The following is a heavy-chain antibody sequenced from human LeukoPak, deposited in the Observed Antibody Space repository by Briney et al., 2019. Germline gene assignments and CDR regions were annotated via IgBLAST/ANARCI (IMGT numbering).Heavy chain of an antibody. CDR3: AKDSNGWYQRGSNYFDY. CDR2: ITYDGAFDGGKT. D-gene: IGHD6-19*01. Sequence: PGGSLRLSCEASGLSLSNYPMHWVRQAPGKGLEWITLITYDGAFDGGKTYYADSVKGRFTVSRDKSKNTLYLQMNSLRAEDTAEYYCAKDSNGWYQRGSNYFDYWGQGTLVTVSS. V-gene: IGHV3-30*07. CDR1: GLSLSNYP. J-gene: IGHJ4*02.